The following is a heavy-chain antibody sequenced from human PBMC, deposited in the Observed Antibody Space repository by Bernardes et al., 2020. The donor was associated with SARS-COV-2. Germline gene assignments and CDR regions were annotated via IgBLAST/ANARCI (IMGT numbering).Heavy chain of an antibody. CDR2: IFYSGST. Sequence: SETLSLTCNVSGGSMTYYYWSWIRQPPGKGLEWIGYIFYSGSTNYNPSLKIRVTISVDTSTNQFPLKLRSVTAADTAVYYCARGVGTVPRWYYYMDVWGKGTTVTVSS. V-gene: IGHV4-59*01. D-gene: IGHD1-26*01. CDR3: ARGVGTVPRWYYYMDV. J-gene: IGHJ6*03. CDR1: GGSMTYYY.